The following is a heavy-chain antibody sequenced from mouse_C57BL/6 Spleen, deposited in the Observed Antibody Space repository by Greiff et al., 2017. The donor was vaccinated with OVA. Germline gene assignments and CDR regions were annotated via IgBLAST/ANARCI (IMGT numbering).Heavy chain of an antibody. Sequence: EVKLVESGEGLVKPGGSLKLSCAASGFTFSSYAMSWVRQTPEKRLAWVAYISSGGDYIYYADTVKGRFTISRDNARNTLYLQMSSLQSEDTAMYCCTRENPGPYYFDYWGQGTTLTVSS. CDR2: ISSGGDYI. D-gene: IGHD4-1*01. CDR3: TRENPGPYYFDY. CDR1: GFTFSSYA. V-gene: IGHV5-9-1*02. J-gene: IGHJ2*01.